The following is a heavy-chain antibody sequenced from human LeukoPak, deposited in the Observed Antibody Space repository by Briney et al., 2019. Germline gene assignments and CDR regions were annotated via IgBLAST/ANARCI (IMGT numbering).Heavy chain of an antibody. D-gene: IGHD3-22*01. CDR2: IYTSGST. J-gene: IGHJ4*02. V-gene: IGHV4-4*07. Sequence: SETLSLTCTVSGGSISIYYWSWIRQPAGKGLEWIGRIYTSGSTNYNPSLKSRVTISVDTSKNQFSLRLRSVTAADTAVYYCARVTGYMIEDYFDYWGQGTLVTVSS. CDR1: GGSISIYY. CDR3: ARVTGYMIEDYFDY.